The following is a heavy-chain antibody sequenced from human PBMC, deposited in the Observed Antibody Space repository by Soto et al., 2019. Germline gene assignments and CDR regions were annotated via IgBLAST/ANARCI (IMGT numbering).Heavy chain of an antibody. V-gene: IGHV1-18*01. CDR3: ARSPNYYYYMDV. J-gene: IGHJ6*03. CDR1: GYTFSTYG. CDR2: ISVYNGNT. Sequence: QVQLVQSGAEVKKPGASVKVSCKASGYTFSTYGISWVRQAPGQGLEWMGWISVYNGNTKYAQKLQGRVTMTADTSTSTAYMEPRSLRSDDTAVYYSARSPNYYYYMDVWGKGTTVTVSS.